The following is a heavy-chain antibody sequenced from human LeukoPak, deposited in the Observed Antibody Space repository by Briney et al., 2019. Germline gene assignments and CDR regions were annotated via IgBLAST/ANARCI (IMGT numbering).Heavy chain of an antibody. J-gene: IGHJ4*02. CDR3: ARGLRLGELSEKADY. D-gene: IGHD3-16*02. CDR1: GASISSSGYY. V-gene: IGHV4-39*07. CDR2: VYYSGST. Sequence: SETLSLTCTVSGASISSSGYYWGWIRQPPGKGLEWIGSVYYSGSTQYNPSLKSRVTISVDTSKNQFSLKLSSVTAADTAVYYCARGLRLGELSEKADYWGQGTLVTVSS.